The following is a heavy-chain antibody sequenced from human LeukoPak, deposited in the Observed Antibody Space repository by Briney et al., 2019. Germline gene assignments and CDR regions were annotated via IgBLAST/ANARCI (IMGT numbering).Heavy chain of an antibody. CDR1: GLTVSSSY. Sequence: GGSLRLSCAASGLTVSSSYMSWVRQAPGKGLEWVSVIYKVGTIYYADSVKGRFTISRDNSKNTLFLQMNSLRAEDTAVYYCARHPPDSGSAHYFDYWGQGTLVTASS. J-gene: IGHJ4*02. CDR2: IYKVGTI. D-gene: IGHD1-26*01. V-gene: IGHV3-66*04. CDR3: ARHPPDSGSAHYFDY.